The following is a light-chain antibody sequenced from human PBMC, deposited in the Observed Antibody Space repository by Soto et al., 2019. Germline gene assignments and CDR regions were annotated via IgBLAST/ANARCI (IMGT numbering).Light chain of an antibody. V-gene: IGKV3-20*01. CDR2: GAS. CDR3: QKYNSAPWT. CDR1: QSVSSSY. J-gene: IGKJ4*02. Sequence: EIVLTQSPGTLSLSPGERATLSCRASQSVSSSYLAWYQQKPGQAPRLLIYGASSRATGIPDRFSGSGSGTDSTLTISSLQPEDVATYYCQKYNSAPWTFGGGTKVDIK.